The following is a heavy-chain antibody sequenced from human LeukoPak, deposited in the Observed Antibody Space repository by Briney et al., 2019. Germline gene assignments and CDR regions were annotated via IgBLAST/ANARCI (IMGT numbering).Heavy chain of an antibody. CDR2: ISWNSGSI. Sequence: GGSLRLSCAASGFTFGDYAMHWVRQAPGKGLEWVSGISWNSGSIGYADSVKGRFTISRDNAKNSLYLQMNSLRAEDTALYYCAKDRYYDSSGYYCDYWGQGTLVTVSS. D-gene: IGHD3-22*01. V-gene: IGHV3-9*01. J-gene: IGHJ4*02. CDR1: GFTFGDYA. CDR3: AKDRYYDSSGYYCDY.